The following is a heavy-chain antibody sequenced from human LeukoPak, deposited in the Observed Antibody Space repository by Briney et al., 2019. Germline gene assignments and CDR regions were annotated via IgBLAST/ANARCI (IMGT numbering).Heavy chain of an antibody. D-gene: IGHD6-19*01. CDR2: ISSTTSYI. V-gene: IGHV3-21*01. Sequence: PGGSLRLSCAASGFTFSNYAMNWVRQAPGKGLEWVSSISSTTSYIYYADSVKGRFTISRDNAKNSLYLQMNSLRDEDTAVYYCARALADYFYNMDVWGQGTTVTVSS. J-gene: IGHJ6*02. CDR1: GFTFSNYA. CDR3: ARALADYFYNMDV.